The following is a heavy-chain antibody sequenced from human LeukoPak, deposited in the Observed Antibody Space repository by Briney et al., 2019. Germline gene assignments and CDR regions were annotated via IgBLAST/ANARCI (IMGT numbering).Heavy chain of an antibody. Sequence: GGSLRLSCAASGFTFSSYWMSWVRQAPGKGLEWVANIKQDGSEKYYVDSVKGRFTISRDNAKNSLYLQMNSLRAEDTAVYYCARDWGGRSAVAGTFDYWGQGTLVTVSS. CDR3: ARDWGGRSAVAGTFDY. D-gene: IGHD6-19*01. CDR2: IKQDGSEK. V-gene: IGHV3-7*01. J-gene: IGHJ4*02. CDR1: GFTFSSYW.